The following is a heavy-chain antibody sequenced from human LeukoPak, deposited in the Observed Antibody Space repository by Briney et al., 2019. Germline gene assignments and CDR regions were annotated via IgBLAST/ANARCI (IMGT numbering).Heavy chain of an antibody. J-gene: IGHJ4*02. Sequence: GGSLRLSCAASGFTVSSSYMSWVRQAPGKGLEWVSYISGSSSSIYYADSVKGRFTVSRDNAKNSLYLQMNSLRDEDTAVYYCARDEAAASGCKFWGQGTLVTVSS. CDR3: ARDEAAASGCKF. CDR1: GFTVSSSY. CDR2: ISGSSSSI. V-gene: IGHV3-48*02. D-gene: IGHD6-13*01.